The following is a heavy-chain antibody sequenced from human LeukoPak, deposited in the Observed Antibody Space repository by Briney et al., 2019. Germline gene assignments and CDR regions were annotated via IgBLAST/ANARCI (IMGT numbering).Heavy chain of an antibody. Sequence: GGSLRLSCAASGFTFSSYWMHWVRQAPGKGLVWVSRINTDGSSTSHADSVKGRFTISRDNAKNTLYLQMNSLRAEDTAVYYCARTGYSSESSFYYYYYGMDVWGQGTTVAVSS. D-gene: IGHD6-25*01. V-gene: IGHV3-74*01. CDR1: GFTFSSYW. J-gene: IGHJ6*02. CDR2: INTDGSST. CDR3: ARTGYSSESSFYYYYYGMDV.